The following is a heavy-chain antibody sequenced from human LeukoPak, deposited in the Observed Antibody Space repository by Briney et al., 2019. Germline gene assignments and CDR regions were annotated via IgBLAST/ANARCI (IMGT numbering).Heavy chain of an antibody. V-gene: IGHV3-48*03. J-gene: IGHJ4*02. D-gene: IGHD2-15*01. Sequence: GGSLRLSCTASGFTFSGYEMNWVRQAPGKGLEWVSYISSSGDIRSYADPVKGRFTISRDNAKNSLYLQMSTLRAEDTGVYYCARAVGSDWGQGTLVTVSS. CDR2: ISSSGDIR. CDR3: ARAVGSD. CDR1: GFTFSGYE.